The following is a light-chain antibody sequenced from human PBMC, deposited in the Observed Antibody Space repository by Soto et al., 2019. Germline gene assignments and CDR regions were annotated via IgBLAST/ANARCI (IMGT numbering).Light chain of an antibody. CDR3: SSYTGASTNVV. V-gene: IGLV2-14*01. CDR2: DVN. J-gene: IGLJ2*01. CDR1: SSDVGGYNY. Sequence: QSALTQPASVSGSPGQSVTISCTGTSSDVGGYNYVSWYQQYPGKAPKLMIYDVNNRPSGVSNRFPGSKSANTASLTLTRPQAEDEADSYCSSYTGASTNVVFGRGTKVTVL.